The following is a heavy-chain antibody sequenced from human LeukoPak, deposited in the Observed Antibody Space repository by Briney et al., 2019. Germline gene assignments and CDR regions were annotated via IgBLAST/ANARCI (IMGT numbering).Heavy chain of an antibody. Sequence: ASVKVSCKASGGTFSSYAISWVRQAPGQGLEWMGWINPNSGGTNYAQKFQGRVTMTRDTSISTAYMELSRLRSDDTAVYYCARDWDYGGNSGFVYWGQGTLVTVSS. D-gene: IGHD4-23*01. CDR1: GGTFSSYA. CDR2: INPNSGGT. CDR3: ARDWDYGGNSGFVY. V-gene: IGHV1-2*02. J-gene: IGHJ4*02.